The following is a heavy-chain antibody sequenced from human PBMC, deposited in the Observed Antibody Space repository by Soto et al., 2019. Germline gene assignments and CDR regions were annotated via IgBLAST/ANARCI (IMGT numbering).Heavy chain of an antibody. Sequence: GXSLILSCAASGFTFSDYYMSCIRQAPFKGLEWVSYISSSSSYTNYADSVKGRFTISRDNAKNSLYLQMNSLRAEDTAVYYCARENYYDSSGYYYGYWGQGTLVTVSS. CDR3: ARENYYDSSGYYYGY. V-gene: IGHV3-11*05. J-gene: IGHJ4*02. D-gene: IGHD3-22*01. CDR1: GFTFSDYY. CDR2: ISSSSSYT.